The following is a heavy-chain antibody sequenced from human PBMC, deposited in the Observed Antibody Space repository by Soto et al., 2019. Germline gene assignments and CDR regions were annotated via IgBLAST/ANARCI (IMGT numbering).Heavy chain of an antibody. CDR3: AREASVLIPAAQPSRFYS. D-gene: IGHD2-2*01. V-gene: IGHV1-18*01. J-gene: IGHJ4*02. CDR2: ISPYSGYT. Sequence: ASVNGSWKGVGYSFRIYGVNWGRQDHGQGLEWVGWISPYSGYTHSAQKFHGRLTLTTDTAASTAYMELRILRSADTALYYCAREASVLIPAAQPSRFYSWGQRTLVTVS. CDR1: GYSFRIYG.